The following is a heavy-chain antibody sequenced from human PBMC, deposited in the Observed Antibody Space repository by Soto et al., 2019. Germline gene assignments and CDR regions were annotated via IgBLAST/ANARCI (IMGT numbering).Heavy chain of an antibody. J-gene: IGHJ5*02. D-gene: IGHD2-2*01. Sequence: ASVKVSCKVSGYTLTELSMHWVRQAPGKGLEWMGGFDPEDGETIYAQKFQGRVTMTEDTSTDTAYMELSSLRSEDTAVYYCTVVPAARGNWFDPWGQGTLVTVSS. V-gene: IGHV1-24*01. CDR1: GYTLTELS. CDR3: TVVPAARGNWFDP. CDR2: FDPEDGET.